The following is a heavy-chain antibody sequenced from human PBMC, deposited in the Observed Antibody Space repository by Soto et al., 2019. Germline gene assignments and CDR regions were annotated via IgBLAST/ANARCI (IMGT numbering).Heavy chain of an antibody. V-gene: IGHV3-33*01. Sequence: QVQLGESGGGVVQPGRSLRLSCAASGFTFTNYGMHWVRQAPGKGLEWVALIWYDGSSTYYADSVKGRFTISRDNSKNTLYLQMNGLRAEDTAVYYCARPQLERGNWGYFDYLGQGTLVTVSS. J-gene: IGHJ4*02. CDR2: IWYDGSST. CDR1: GFTFTNYG. D-gene: IGHD1-1*01. CDR3: ARPQLERGNWGYFDY.